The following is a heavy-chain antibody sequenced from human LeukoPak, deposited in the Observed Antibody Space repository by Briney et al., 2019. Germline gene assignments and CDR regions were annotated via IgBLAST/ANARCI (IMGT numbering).Heavy chain of an antibody. CDR2: IHTSGTT. CDR1: GDSIGVHF. J-gene: IGHJ6*02. V-gene: IGHV4-4*07. D-gene: IGHD3-10*01. CDR3: ARRDGSGSYGMDV. Sequence: PSETLSLTCTVSGDSIGVHFWNWIRQSAGKGLEWIGRIHTSGTTNYNPSPRSRLTLSVDTSKNQFYLKLRSVTAADTAVYYCARRDGSGSYGMDVWGQGTTVTVSS.